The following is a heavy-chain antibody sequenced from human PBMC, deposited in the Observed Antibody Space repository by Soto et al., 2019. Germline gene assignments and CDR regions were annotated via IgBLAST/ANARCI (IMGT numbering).Heavy chain of an antibody. V-gene: IGHV5-51*01. J-gene: IGHJ6*02. CDR3: ARNETSGYDCYYFSSHMDA. D-gene: IGHD5-12*01. CDR2: IYPGDSDV. Sequence: GESLKISCKGSGYNFPTYWIAWVRQMPGKGLEWMGIIYPGDSDVRYSPSFQGRVIISADKSISTAFLQWSSLKASDTAMYYCARNETSGYDCYYFSSHMDAWGQGTRSPSP. CDR1: GYNFPTYW.